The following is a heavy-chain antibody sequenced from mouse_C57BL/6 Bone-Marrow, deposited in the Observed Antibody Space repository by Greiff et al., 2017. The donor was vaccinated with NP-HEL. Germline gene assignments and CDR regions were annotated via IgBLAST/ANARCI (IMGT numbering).Heavy chain of an antibody. V-gene: IGHV1-64*01. Sequence: QVQLQQPGAELVKPGASVKLSCKASGYTFTSYWMHWVKQRPGQGLEWIGMIHPNSGSTNYNEKFKSQATLTVDKSSSTAYMQLSSLTSEDSAVYDCSRPLDYGSQAWFAYWGQGTLVTVSA. D-gene: IGHD1-1*01. J-gene: IGHJ3*01. CDR1: GYTFTSYW. CDR3: SRPLDYGSQAWFAY. CDR2: IHPNSGST.